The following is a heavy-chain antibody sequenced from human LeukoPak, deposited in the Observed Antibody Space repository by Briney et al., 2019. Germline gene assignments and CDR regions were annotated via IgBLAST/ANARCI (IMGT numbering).Heavy chain of an antibody. CDR3: AREIAVAGNYFDY. CDR2: INHSGST. J-gene: IGHJ4*02. CDR1: GGSFSGYY. Sequence: SETLSLTCAVYGGSFSGYYWSWIRQPPGKGLEWIGEINHSGSTNYNPSLKSRVTISVDTSKNQFSPKLSSVTAADTAVYYCAREIAVAGNYFDYWGQGTLVTVSS. D-gene: IGHD6-19*01. V-gene: IGHV4-34*01.